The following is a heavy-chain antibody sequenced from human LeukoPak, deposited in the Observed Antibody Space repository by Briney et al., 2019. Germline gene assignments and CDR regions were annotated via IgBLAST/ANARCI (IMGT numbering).Heavy chain of an antibody. J-gene: IGHJ4*02. V-gene: IGHV3-66*01. Sequence: GGSLRLSCAASGFTVSSNYMSWVRQAPGKGLEWVSVIYSGGSTYYADSVKGKFTLSRDSSRNTVYLQMNSLSAEDTAVYYCARVDEQYCSGSSCYGVNDYWGQGTLVTVSS. CDR3: ARVDEQYCSGSSCYGVNDY. CDR1: GFTVSSNY. CDR2: IYSGGST. D-gene: IGHD2-2*01.